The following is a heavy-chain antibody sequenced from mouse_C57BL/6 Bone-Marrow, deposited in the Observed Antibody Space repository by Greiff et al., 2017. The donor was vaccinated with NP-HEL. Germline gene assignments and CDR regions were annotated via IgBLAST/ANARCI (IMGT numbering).Heavy chain of an antibody. V-gene: IGHV3-8*01. D-gene: IGHD2-2*01. Sequence: EVQLHQSGPGLAKPSQTLSLTCSVTGYSITSDYWNWIRKFPGNKLEYMGYISYSGSTYYNPSLKSRISITRDTSKNQYYLQLNSVTTEDTATYYCARSPLWLRRNYYAMDYWGQGTSVTVSS. CDR1: GYSITSDY. CDR2: ISYSGST. CDR3: ARSPLWLRRNYYAMDY. J-gene: IGHJ4*01.